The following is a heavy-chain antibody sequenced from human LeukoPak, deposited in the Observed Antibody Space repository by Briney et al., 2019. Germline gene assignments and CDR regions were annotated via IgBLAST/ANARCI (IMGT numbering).Heavy chain of an antibody. V-gene: IGHV3-21*01. CDR2: IETSSTYI. CDR1: GFTFSTYT. D-gene: IGHD2-21*01. Sequence: GGSLRLSCAASGFTFSTYTMAWVRQAPGKGLQWVSSIETSSTYINYADSVKGRFTISRDNAKNSLYLQMDSLRAEDTAVYYCARAPLSVVVGYWGRGTLVTVSS. J-gene: IGHJ4*02. CDR3: ARAPLSVVVGY.